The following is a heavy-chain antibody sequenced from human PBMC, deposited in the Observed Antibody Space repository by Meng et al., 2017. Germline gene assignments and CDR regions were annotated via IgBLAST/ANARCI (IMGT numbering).Heavy chain of an antibody. V-gene: IGHV4-4*07. CDR2: IYTSGST. CDR3: ARAQRITMVRGVIHTINWFDP. D-gene: IGHD3-10*01. Sequence: SETLSLTCTASGGTISSYYWSWIRQPAGKGLEWIGRIYTSGSTNYNPSLKSRVTMSVDTSKNQFSLKLSSVTAADTAVYYCARAQRITMVRGVIHTINWFDPWGQGTLVTVSS. CDR1: GGTISSYY. J-gene: IGHJ5*02.